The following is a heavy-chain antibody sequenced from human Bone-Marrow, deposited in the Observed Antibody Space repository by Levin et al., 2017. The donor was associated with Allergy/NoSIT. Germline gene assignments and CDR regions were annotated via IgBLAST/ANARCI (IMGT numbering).Heavy chain of an antibody. CDR1: GFAFIDSS. D-gene: IGHD4-17*01. Sequence: PSGGSLRLSCSASGFAFIDSSMHWVRQAPGKGLQYVSLITHDGGATFYADSVKGRFTISRDNSKNTLYLQMSSLRPEDTAVYYCLRQSTVTTPLNSHHYMDIWGKGTTVTVSS. CDR2: ITHDGGAT. CDR3: LRQSTVTTPLNSHHYMDI. J-gene: IGHJ6*03. V-gene: IGHV3-64D*06.